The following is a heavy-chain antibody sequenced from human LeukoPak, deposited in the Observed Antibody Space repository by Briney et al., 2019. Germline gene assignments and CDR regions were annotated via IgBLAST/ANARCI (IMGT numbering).Heavy chain of an antibody. V-gene: IGHV3-23*01. CDR3: ATTYLVRYYFDY. CDR1: GFTFSSYA. CDR2: INGGGVNT. J-gene: IGHJ4*02. D-gene: IGHD3-16*01. Sequence: GGSLRLSCAASGFTFSSYAMSWVRQAPGKGLEWVSTINGGGVNTHYADSVGGRFTISRVNSKNALFLQMNSLRAEDTAVYYCATTYLVRYYFDYWGQGTLVTVSS.